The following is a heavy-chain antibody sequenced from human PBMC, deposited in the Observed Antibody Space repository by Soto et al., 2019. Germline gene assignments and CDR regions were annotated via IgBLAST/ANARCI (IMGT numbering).Heavy chain of an antibody. V-gene: IGHV3-30-3*01. CDR3: XXXXXXXXXXXXXXXPFGY. CDR1: GFTFSNYA. D-gene: IGHD3-16*01. CDR2: ISYDGSNK. J-gene: IGHJ4*02. Sequence: QVQLVESGGGVVQPGRSLRLSCAASGFTFSNYAMHWVRQAPGXXXEWVAVISYDGSNKYYADSVKGRFTISRDNSKXXXXXXXXXXXXXXXXXXXXXXXXXXXXXXXXXXXPFGYWGQGTLVTVSS.